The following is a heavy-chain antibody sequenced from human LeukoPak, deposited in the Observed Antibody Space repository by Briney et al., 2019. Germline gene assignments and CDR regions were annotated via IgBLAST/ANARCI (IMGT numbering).Heavy chain of an antibody. CDR2: IYTSGST. J-gene: IGHJ4*02. V-gene: IGHV4-4*07. D-gene: IGHD6-6*01. Sequence: PSETLSLTCTVSGGSISSYYWSWIRQPAGKGLEWIGRIYTSGSTNYNPSLKSRVTMSVDTSKNQFSLKLSSVTTADTAVYYCAATYTSPSTPYFDYWGQGTLVAVSS. CDR1: GGSISSYY. CDR3: AATYTSPSTPYFDY.